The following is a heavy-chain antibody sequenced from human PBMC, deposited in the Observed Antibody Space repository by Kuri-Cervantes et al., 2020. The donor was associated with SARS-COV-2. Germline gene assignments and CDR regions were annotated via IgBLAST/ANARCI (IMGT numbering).Heavy chain of an antibody. CDR1: GFTFSRFW. J-gene: IGHJ6*02. V-gene: IGHV3-7*03. CDR3: ARDRRSARGMDV. CDR2: IKVDGSEK. Sequence: GESLKISCAASGFTFSRFWMSWVRQAPGKGLEWVANIKVDGSEKYYVDSVEGRFTISRDNAKNSLYLQMDSLRAEDTAVYYCARDRRSARGMDVWGQGTTVTVSS.